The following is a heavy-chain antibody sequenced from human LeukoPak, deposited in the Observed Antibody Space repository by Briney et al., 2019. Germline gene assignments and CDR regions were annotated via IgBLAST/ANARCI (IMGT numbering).Heavy chain of an antibody. Sequence: PGGSLRLSCAASGFTLSSYWISWVRQAPGKGLEWVANIKQDGSEKYYVDSVKGRFTISRDNAKNSLYLQMNSLRAEDTAVYYCARGLTRDYYYYMDVWGKGTTVTVSS. CDR3: ARGLTRDYYYYMDV. CDR1: GFTLSSYW. CDR2: IKQDGSEK. V-gene: IGHV3-7*01. J-gene: IGHJ6*03. D-gene: IGHD2-21*01.